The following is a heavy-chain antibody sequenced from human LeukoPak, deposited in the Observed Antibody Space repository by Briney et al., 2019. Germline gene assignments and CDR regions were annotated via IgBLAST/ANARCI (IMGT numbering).Heavy chain of an antibody. D-gene: IGHD3-10*01. CDR2: IYSGGST. V-gene: IGHV3-66*01. CDR3: ARDRGVRGVIMSNWFDP. CDR1: GFTVSSNY. J-gene: IGHJ5*02. Sequence: GGSLRLSCAASGFTVSSNYMSWVRQAPGKGLEWVSVIYSGGSTYYADSVKGRFTISRDNAKNSLYLQMNSLRAEDTAVYYCARDRGVRGVIMSNWFDPWGQGTLVTVSS.